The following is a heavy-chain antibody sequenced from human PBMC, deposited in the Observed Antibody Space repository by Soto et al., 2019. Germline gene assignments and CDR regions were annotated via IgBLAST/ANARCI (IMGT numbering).Heavy chain of an antibody. CDR2: IYYSGST. V-gene: IGHV4-59*01. CDR3: ARGRIQLWYPFDY. J-gene: IGHJ4*02. D-gene: IGHD5-18*01. Sequence: QVQLQESGPGLVKPSETLSLTCTVSGGSISSYYWSWIRQPPGKGLEWIGYIYYSGSTNYNPSLKSRVTISXXXXXXXXXLXXXXXXXXXTXVYYCARGRIQLWYPFDYWGQGTLVTVSS. CDR1: GGSISSYY.